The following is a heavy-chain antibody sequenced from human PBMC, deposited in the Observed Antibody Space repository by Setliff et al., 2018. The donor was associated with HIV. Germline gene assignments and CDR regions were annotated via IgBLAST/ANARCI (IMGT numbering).Heavy chain of an antibody. CDR3: AREGSARYYDSSGYSRGGYFDY. D-gene: IGHD3-22*01. CDR1: GGSISSSSYY. V-gene: IGHV4-61*01. Sequence: SETLSLTCTVSGGSISSSSYYWSWIRQPPGKGLEWIGNIYSSGSTNYNPSLKSRVTISVDTSKNQFSLKLTSVTATDTAVYYCAREGSARYYDSSGYSRGGYFDYWGQGTLVTVSS. J-gene: IGHJ4*02. CDR2: IYSSGST.